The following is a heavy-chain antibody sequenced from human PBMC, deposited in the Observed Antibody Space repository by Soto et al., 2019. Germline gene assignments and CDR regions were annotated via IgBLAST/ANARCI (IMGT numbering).Heavy chain of an antibody. D-gene: IGHD3-10*01. CDR3: AHRPHVLRWFGEYSFDY. Sequence: QITLKESGPTLVKPTQTLTLTCTFSGFSLTTSGLGVGWIRQPPGKALERLALIYWDDDKRYNPSLKSRLTIAKDTSKNQVILTITNMDPVDTATYYCAHRPHVLRWFGEYSFDYRGQGTLVTLSS. CDR1: GFSLTTSGLG. V-gene: IGHV2-5*02. J-gene: IGHJ4*02. CDR2: IYWDDDK.